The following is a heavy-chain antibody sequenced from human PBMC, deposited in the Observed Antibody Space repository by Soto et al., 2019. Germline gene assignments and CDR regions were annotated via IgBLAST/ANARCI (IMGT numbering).Heavy chain of an antibody. Sequence: PGGSLRLSCAASGFNFDSDYMSWVRQAPGKGLEWVSVIYSDSNTYYAASVEGRFIVSRDTSRNTVYLQMNTLRSDDTGVYYCARDRGDYWFDPWGQGTLVTVSS. D-gene: IGHD4-17*01. J-gene: IGHJ5*02. V-gene: IGHV3-53*05. CDR2: IYSDSNT. CDR1: GFNFDSDY. CDR3: ARDRGDYWFDP.